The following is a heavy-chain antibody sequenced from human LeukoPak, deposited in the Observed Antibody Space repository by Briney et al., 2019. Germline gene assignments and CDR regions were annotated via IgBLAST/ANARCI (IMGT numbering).Heavy chain of an antibody. V-gene: IGHV4-34*01. CDR1: GGSFSGYY. D-gene: IGHD6-13*01. CDR2: INHSGST. J-gene: IGHJ6*03. Sequence: PSETLSLTCAVYGGSFSGYYWSWIRQPPGKGLEWIGEINHSGSTNYNPSLKSRVTISGDTSKNQFSLKLSSVTAADTAVYYCARGSRGWYSSSLYYYMDVWGKGTTVTVSS. CDR3: ARGSRGWYSSSLYYYMDV.